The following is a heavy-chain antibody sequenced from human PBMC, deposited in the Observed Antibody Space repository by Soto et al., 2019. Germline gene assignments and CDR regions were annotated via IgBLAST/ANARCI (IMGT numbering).Heavy chain of an antibody. CDR3: ARSVIVATRWGVNYYGMDV. V-gene: IGHV5-51*01. CDR1: GYSFTSYW. J-gene: IGHJ6*02. D-gene: IGHD5-12*01. CDR2: IYPGDSDT. Sequence: PGESLKISCKGSGYSFTSYWIGWVRQMPGKGLEWMGIIYPGDSDTRYSPSFQGQVTISADKSISTAYLQWSSLKASDTAMYYCARSVIVATRWGVNYYGMDVWGQGTTVTVSS.